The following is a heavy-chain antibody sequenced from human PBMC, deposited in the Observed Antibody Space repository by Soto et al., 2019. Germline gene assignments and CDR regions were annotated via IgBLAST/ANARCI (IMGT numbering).Heavy chain of an antibody. CDR2: ISGSGGTI. V-gene: IGHV3-23*01. CDR1: GFTFSSYA. CDR3: ARPLYYYYYGMDV. J-gene: IGHJ6*02. Sequence: EVQLLESGGGLVQPGGSLRLSCAASGFTFSSYAMSWVRQAPGKGLEWVSAISGSGGTIYYADSVKGRFTISRDNAKNSLYLQMNSLRAEDTAVYYCARPLYYYYYGMDVWGQGTTVTVSS.